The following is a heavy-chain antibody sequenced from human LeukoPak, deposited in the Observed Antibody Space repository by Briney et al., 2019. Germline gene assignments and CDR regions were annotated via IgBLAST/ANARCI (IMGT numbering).Heavy chain of an antibody. J-gene: IGHJ4*02. CDR3: AREGIAAAGTGGDY. CDR2: IWYDGSNK. CDR1: GFTFRSYG. D-gene: IGHD6-13*01. Sequence: GRSLRLSCAASGFTFRSYGMHWVRQAPGKGLEWVALIWYDGSNKYYADSVKGRFTTSRDNSKNTLYLQMNSLRAEDTAVYYCAREGIAAAGTGGDYWGQGTLVTVSS. V-gene: IGHV3-33*01.